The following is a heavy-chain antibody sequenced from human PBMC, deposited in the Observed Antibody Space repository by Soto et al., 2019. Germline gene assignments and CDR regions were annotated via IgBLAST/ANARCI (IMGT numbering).Heavy chain of an antibody. CDR2: INSSGGST. CDR3: AKDRPKLWYIDL. CDR1: GFTFSNYA. V-gene: IGHV3-23*01. D-gene: IGHD3-16*01. Sequence: GGSLRRSXVASGFTFSNYAMSWVRQAPGKGLEWVSAINSSGGSTYYADSVKGRFTISRDNSKNTLYLQGNSLTVEDTPVYYCAKDRPKLWYIDLWARGTLVIVSS. J-gene: IGHJ2*01.